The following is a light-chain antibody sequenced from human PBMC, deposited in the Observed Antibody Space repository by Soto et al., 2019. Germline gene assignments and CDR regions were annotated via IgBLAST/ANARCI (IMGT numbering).Light chain of an antibody. Sequence: SVLTQPPSASGPPGQRVTISCSGSSSNIEINYVYWYQHLPGMAPKLLIYGDNQRPSGVPDRFSGSKSGSSASQAISGLRSDDEGDYYCAAWDDSLGGRVLFGGGTKLTVL. V-gene: IGLV1-47*01. CDR2: GDN. CDR3: AAWDDSLGGRVL. CDR1: SSNIEINY. J-gene: IGLJ2*01.